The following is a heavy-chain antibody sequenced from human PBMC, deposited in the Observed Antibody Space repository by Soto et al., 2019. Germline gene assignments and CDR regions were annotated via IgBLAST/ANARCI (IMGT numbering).Heavy chain of an antibody. Sequence: GESLKISCKGSGYSFTSYWIGWVRQMPGKGLEWMGIIYPGDSDTRYSPSFQGQVPISADKSISTAYLQWSSLKASDTAMYYCAGHVTLAASWGAGGFDPWGQGTLVTVSS. V-gene: IGHV5-51*01. J-gene: IGHJ5*02. CDR3: AGHVTLAASWGAGGFDP. D-gene: IGHD6-6*01. CDR1: GYSFTSYW. CDR2: IYPGDSDT.